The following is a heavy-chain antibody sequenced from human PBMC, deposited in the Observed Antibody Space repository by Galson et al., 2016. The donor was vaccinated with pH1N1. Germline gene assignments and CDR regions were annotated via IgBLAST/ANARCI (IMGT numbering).Heavy chain of an antibody. D-gene: IGHD3-10*01. V-gene: IGHV1-18*01. CDR2: ISAYDGHT. Sequence: SVKVSCKASGYTFINYGIAWVRQAPGQGPEWMGWISAYDGHTDYAQNFQGRVAMTIDTSTSTANMVLRSLRSDDTAVYYCARDRGVFDIWGQGTRVTVSS. J-gene: IGHJ3*02. CDR3: ARDRGVFDI. CDR1: GYTFINYG.